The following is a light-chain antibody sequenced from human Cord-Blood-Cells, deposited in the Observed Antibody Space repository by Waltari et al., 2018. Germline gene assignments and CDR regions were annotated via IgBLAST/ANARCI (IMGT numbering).Light chain of an antibody. CDR1: SSDVGGYHY. Sequence: QSALTQPRSVSGSPGQSVTIPCPGTSSDVGGYHYLSWYQQHPGKAPKLMIYDVSKRPSGVPDRFSGSKSGNTASLTISGLQAEDEADYYCCSYAGSYTLVFGGGTKLTVL. V-gene: IGLV2-11*01. CDR2: DVS. J-gene: IGLJ3*02. CDR3: CSYAGSYTLV.